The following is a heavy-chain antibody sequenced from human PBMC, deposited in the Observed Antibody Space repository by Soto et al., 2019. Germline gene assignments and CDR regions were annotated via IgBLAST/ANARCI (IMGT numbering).Heavy chain of an antibody. CDR2: INHSGST. CDR3: AIGRLHLGELSYNYLDF. V-gene: IGHV4-34*01. Sequence: QVQLQQWGAGLLKPSETLSLTCAVYGGSFSGYFWSWIRQSPGKGLEWIGEINHSGSTNYIPSLKSRVTISVDTSKNQFSLKLSSVTAADTAVYYCAIGRLHLGELSYNYLDFWGQGTLVTVSS. D-gene: IGHD3-16*02. J-gene: IGHJ4*02. CDR1: GGSFSGYF.